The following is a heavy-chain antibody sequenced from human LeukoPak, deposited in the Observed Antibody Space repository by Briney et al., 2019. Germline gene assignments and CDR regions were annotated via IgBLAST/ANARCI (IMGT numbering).Heavy chain of an antibody. CDR2: IYPGDSDT. J-gene: IGHJ4*02. CDR3: ARWLAGQPQRWRPAAKGLLKGYFDY. V-gene: IGHV5-51*01. CDR1: GYSFTSYW. Sequence: GESLKISCKGSGYSFTSYWIGWVRQMPGKGLEWMGIIYPGDSDTRYSPSFQGQVTISADKSISTAYLQWSSLKASDTAMYYCARWLAGQPQRWRPAAKGLLKGYFDYWGQGTLVTVSS. D-gene: IGHD2-2*01.